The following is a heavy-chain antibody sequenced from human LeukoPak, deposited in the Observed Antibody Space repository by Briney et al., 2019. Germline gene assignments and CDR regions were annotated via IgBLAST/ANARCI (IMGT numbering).Heavy chain of an antibody. CDR3: AREITIFSDAFDI. D-gene: IGHD3-3*01. J-gene: IGHJ3*02. CDR1: GFTFSDYY. Sequence: PGGSLRLSCAASGFTFSDYYMSWIRQAPGKGLEWVSYISSSGSTIYYADSVKGRFTISRDNAKNSLYLQMNSLRAEDTAVYYCAREITIFSDAFDIWGQGTMVTVSS. CDR2: ISSSGSTI. V-gene: IGHV3-11*01.